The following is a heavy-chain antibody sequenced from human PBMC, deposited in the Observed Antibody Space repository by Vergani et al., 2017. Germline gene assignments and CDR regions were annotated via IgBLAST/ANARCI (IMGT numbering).Heavy chain of an antibody. CDR3: ARARSGSRIRRPNDAFDI. CDR2: ISYDGSNK. CDR1: GFTFSSYA. J-gene: IGHJ3*02. Sequence: QVQLVESGGGVVQPGRSLRLSCAASGFTFSSYAMHWVRQAPGKGLEWVAVISYDGSNKYYADSVKGRFTIPRDNSKNTLYLQMNSLRAEDTAVYYCARARSGSRIRRPNDAFDIWGQGTMVTVSS. D-gene: IGHD1-26*01. V-gene: IGHV3-30-3*01.